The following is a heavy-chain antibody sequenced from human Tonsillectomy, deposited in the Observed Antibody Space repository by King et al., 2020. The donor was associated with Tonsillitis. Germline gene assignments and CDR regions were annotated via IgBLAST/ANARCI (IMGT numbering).Heavy chain of an antibody. CDR3: AKAGLELRFGYYFDY. CDR1: GFTFSSYA. CDR2: ISSSGGST. D-gene: IGHD1-7*01. Sequence: VQLVESGGGLVQPGGSPRLSCAASGFTFSSYAMNWVRQAPGKGLEWVSGISSSGGSTYYADSVKGRFTFSRDNSMNTLYLQMNSLRAEDTAVYYCAKAGLELRFGYYFDYWGQGTLVTVSS. V-gene: IGHV3-23*04. J-gene: IGHJ4*02.